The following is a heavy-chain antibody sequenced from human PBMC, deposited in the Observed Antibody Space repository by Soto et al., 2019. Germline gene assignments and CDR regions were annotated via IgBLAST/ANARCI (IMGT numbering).Heavy chain of an antibody. CDR3: ARFPLWFGELDY. Sequence: QLQLQESGPGLVRPSQTLSLTCTVSGASIGSGSYSWNGIRQPPGKGLEWIGYLHHSGDTYFNPSLRRRVSISVDRSNNQFSLKLISVTAADTAVYYCARFPLWFGELDYWGQGALVTVSS. D-gene: IGHD3-10*01. V-gene: IGHV4-30-2*01. CDR1: GASIGSGSYS. J-gene: IGHJ4*02. CDR2: LHHSGDT.